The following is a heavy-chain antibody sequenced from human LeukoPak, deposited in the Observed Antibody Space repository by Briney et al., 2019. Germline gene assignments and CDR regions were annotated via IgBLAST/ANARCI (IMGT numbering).Heavy chain of an antibody. D-gene: IGHD2-21*01. V-gene: IGHV3-48*01. CDR3: ARVCVCWFDP. Sequence: GGSLRLSCAASGFTFSNYAMSWVRQAPGKGLEWVSYISSSSSTIYYADSVKGRFTISRDNAKNSLYLQMNSLRAEDTAVYYCARVCVCWFDPWGQGTLVTVSS. CDR1: GFTFSNYA. CDR2: ISSSSSTI. J-gene: IGHJ5*02.